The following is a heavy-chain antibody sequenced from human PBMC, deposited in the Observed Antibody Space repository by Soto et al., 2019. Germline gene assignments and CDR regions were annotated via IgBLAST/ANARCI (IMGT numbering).Heavy chain of an antibody. D-gene: IGHD3-9*01. CDR1: GFTFSSYW. J-gene: IGHJ4*02. CDR3: ARGGVRYFDS. Sequence: GGSLRLSCAASGFTFSSYWMNWVRQAPGKGLEWVANIKQDGSEKHYVDSVKGRFTISRVNAKNSLYLQMNSLRAEDTAVYYCARGGVRYFDSWGQGTLVTVSS. CDR2: IKQDGSEK. V-gene: IGHV3-7*05.